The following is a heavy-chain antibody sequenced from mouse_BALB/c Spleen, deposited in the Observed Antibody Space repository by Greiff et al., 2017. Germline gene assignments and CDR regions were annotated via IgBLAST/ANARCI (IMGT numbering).Heavy chain of an antibody. CDR2: IYPGNSDT. CDR3: TRDYGSRNWYFDV. D-gene: IGHD1-1*01. V-gene: IGHV1-5*01. CDR1: GYSFTSYW. Sequence: EVQLQQSGPELVKPGASVKMSCKASGYSFTSYWMHWVKQRPGQGLEWIGAIYPGNSDTSYNQKFKGKAKLTAVTSASTAYMELSSLTNEDSAVYYCTRDYGSRNWYFDVWGAGTTVTVSS. J-gene: IGHJ1*01.